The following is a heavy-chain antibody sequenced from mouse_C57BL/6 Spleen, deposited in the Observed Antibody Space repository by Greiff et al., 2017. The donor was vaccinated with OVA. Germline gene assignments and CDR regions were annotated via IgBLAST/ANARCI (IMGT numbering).Heavy chain of an antibody. Sequence: EVHLVESGGGLVKPGGSLKLSCAASGFTFSDYGMHWVRQAPEKGLEWVAYISSGSSTIYYADTVKGRFTISRDNAKNTLFLQMTSLRSEETAMYYCARGYYSNYKGFADWGQGTLVTVSA. J-gene: IGHJ3*01. CDR2: ISSGSSTI. D-gene: IGHD2-5*01. CDR1: GFTFSDYG. V-gene: IGHV5-17*01. CDR3: ARGYYSNYKGFAD.